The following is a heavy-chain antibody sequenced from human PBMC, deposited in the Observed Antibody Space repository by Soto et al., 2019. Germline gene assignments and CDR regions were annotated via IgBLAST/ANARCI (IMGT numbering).Heavy chain of an antibody. CDR3: ARRPLSGSYYYSTDLFDY. CDR2: IYYSGST. J-gene: IGHJ4*02. Sequence: PSETLSLTCTVSGGSISSGGYYWSWIRQHPGKGLEWIGYIYYSGSTYYNPSLKSRVTISVDTSKNQFSLKLSSVTAADTAVYYCARRPLSGSYYYSTDLFDYWGQGTLVTVSS. D-gene: IGHD1-26*01. CDR1: GGSISSGGYY. V-gene: IGHV4-31*03.